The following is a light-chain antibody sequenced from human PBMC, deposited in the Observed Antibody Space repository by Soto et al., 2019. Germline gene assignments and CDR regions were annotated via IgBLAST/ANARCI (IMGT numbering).Light chain of an antibody. CDR3: HQYVSSWT. J-gene: IGKJ1*01. CDR2: GAS. CDR1: QSVSSN. V-gene: IGKV3-20*01. Sequence: EIVMTQSPVTLSVSPGERATLSCRSSQSVSSNLAWYQQKSGQAPRLLIYGASSRATGIPDRFSGSGSGTDFTLTISRLEPEDFAVYYCHQYVSSWTFGQGTKVDIK.